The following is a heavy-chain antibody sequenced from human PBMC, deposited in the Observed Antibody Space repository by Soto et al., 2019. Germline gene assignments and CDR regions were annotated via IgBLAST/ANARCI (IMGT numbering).Heavy chain of an antibody. Sequence: SETLSLTCTVSGGSISSYYWSWIRQPPGKGLEWIGYIYYSGSTNYNPSLKSRVTISVDTSKNQSYLKLSSVTAADTAVYYCARSLFDIAAAGRYYYYGMDVWGQGTTVTVSS. CDR1: GGSISSYY. CDR2: IYYSGST. V-gene: IGHV4-59*01. D-gene: IGHD6-13*01. J-gene: IGHJ6*02. CDR3: ARSLFDIAAAGRYYYYGMDV.